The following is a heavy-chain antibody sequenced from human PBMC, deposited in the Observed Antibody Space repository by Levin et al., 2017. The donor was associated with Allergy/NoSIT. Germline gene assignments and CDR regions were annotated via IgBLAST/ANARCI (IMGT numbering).Heavy chain of an antibody. D-gene: IGHD2/OR15-2a*01. Sequence: GESLKISCAASGFTFSDYYMSWIRQAPGKGLEWVSYISSSGSTIYYADSVKGRFTISRDNAKNSLYLQMNSLRAEDTAVYYCARERNRGFDIWGQGTMVTVSS. CDR3: ARERNRGFDI. V-gene: IGHV3-11*01. J-gene: IGHJ3*02. CDR2: ISSSGSTI. CDR1: GFTFSDYY.